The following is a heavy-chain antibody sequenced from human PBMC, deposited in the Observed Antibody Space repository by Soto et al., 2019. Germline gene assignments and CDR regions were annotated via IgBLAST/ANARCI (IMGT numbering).Heavy chain of an antibody. CDR1: GGSISSYY. V-gene: IGHV4-4*07. CDR2: IYSGGST. J-gene: IGHJ5*02. CDR3: ARVSSGYYNWFDP. D-gene: IGHD3-22*01. Sequence: SETLSLTCSVSGGSISSYYWSWIRQPAGKGLEWIGRIYSGGSTHFNPSLKSRVTMSVDTSKNQLSLRLSSVTAADTAVYYCARVSSGYYNWFDPWGQGTLVTV.